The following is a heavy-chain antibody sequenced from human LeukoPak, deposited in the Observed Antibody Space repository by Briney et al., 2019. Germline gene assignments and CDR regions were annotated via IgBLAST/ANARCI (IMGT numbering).Heavy chain of an antibody. J-gene: IGHJ1*01. CDR3: ARVEGGWDSSGYYFEYFQH. CDR1: GYTFTGYY. V-gene: IGHV1-2*02. D-gene: IGHD3-22*01. CDR2: INPNSGGT. Sequence: ASVKVSCTASGYTFTGYYMHWVRQAPGQGLEWMGWINPNSGGTNYAQKFQGRVTMTRDTSISTAYMELSRLRSDDTAVYYCARVEGGWDSSGYYFEYFQHWGQGTLVTVSS.